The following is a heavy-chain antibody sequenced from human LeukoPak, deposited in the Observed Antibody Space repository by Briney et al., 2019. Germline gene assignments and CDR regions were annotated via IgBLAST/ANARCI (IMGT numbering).Heavy chain of an antibody. J-gene: IGHJ4*02. D-gene: IGHD3-10*01. CDR2: IKQDGSEK. CDR1: GFTFSSYW. CDR3: ARVLGNYYGSGSYPYYFDY. V-gene: IGHV3-7*01. Sequence: PGGSLRLSCAASGFTFSSYWMSWVRQAPGKGLEWVANIKQDGSEKYYVDSVKGRFTISRENAKNSLYLQMNSLRAEDTAVYYCARVLGNYYGSGSYPYYFDYWGQGTLVTVSS.